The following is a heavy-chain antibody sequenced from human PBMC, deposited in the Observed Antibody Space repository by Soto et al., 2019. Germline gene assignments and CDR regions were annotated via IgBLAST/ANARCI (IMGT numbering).Heavy chain of an antibody. Sequence: SETLSLTCTVSGGSISSGGYYWSWIRQHPGKGLEWIGYIYYSGSTYYNPSLKSRVTISVDTSKNQFSLKLSSVTAADTAVYYCASLGYSYGSGRYDYWGQGTLVTVSS. V-gene: IGHV4-31*03. D-gene: IGHD5-18*01. CDR2: IYYSGST. J-gene: IGHJ4*02. CDR3: ASLGYSYGSGRYDY. CDR1: GGSISSGGYY.